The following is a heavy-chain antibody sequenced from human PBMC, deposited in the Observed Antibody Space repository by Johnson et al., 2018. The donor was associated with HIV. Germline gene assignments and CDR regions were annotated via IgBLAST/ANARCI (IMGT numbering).Heavy chain of an antibody. V-gene: IGHV3-66*02. J-gene: IGHJ3*02. Sequence: VQLVESGGGLVQPGGSLRLSCAASGFTVSSNYMSWVRQGPGKGLEWVSVIYSGGNTYYADSVKGRFTISRDNSKNTVDLQMNSLRNEDTAVYYCARDTDIVVVPARGDAFDIWGQGTMVTVSS. CDR1: GFTVSSNY. D-gene: IGHD2-2*01. CDR3: ARDTDIVVVPARGDAFDI. CDR2: IYSGGNT.